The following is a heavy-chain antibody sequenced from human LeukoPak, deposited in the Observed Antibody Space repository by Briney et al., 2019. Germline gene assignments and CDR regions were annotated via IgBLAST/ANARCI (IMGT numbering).Heavy chain of an antibody. CDR2: IKQDGSEK. D-gene: IGHD6-19*01. Sequence: GGSLRLSCAASGITFSRYWMTWVRQAPGKGPEWVAPIKQDGSEKYYVDSVKGRFTISRDNTKNSLYLQVNTLRAEDTAVYYCARGGQSSSWFWIDWGQGTQVTVSS. CDR3: ARGGQSSSWFWID. J-gene: IGHJ4*02. V-gene: IGHV3-7*01. CDR1: GITFSRYW.